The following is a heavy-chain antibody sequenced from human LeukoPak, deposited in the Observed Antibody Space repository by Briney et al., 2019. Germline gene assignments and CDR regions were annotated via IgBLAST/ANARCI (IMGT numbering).Heavy chain of an antibody. CDR3: AKGLGLAAALEDFDY. CDR1: GFTFGTYA. J-gene: IGHJ4*02. V-gene: IGHV3-23*01. CDR2: ISHSGGST. D-gene: IGHD6-13*01. Sequence: GGSLRLSCAASGFTFGTYAMSWVRQAPGKGLEWVSVISHSGGSTYYADSVRGRFTISRDNSKNTLYLQMNSLRAEDTAVYYCAKGLGLAAALEDFDYWGQGTLVTVSS.